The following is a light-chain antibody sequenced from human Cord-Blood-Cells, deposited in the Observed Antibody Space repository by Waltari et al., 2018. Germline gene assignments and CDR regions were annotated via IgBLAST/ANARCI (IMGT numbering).Light chain of an antibody. CDR3: CSYAGSNWV. V-gene: IGLV2-23*01. CDR1: SSDVGSYNL. CDR2: EGS. Sequence: QSALTQPASVSGSPGQSITISCTGTSSDVGSYNLFSWYQQHPVKAPKLMIYEGSKRPSGVSNRCTGSKSGNTASLTISGLQAEDEADYYCCSYAGSNWVFGGGTKLTVL. J-gene: IGLJ3*02.